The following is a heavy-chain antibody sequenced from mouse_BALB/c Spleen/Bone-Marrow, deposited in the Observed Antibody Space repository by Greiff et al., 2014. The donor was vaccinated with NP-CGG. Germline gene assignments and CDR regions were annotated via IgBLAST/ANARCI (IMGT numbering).Heavy chain of an antibody. J-gene: IGHJ2*01. V-gene: IGHV7-3*02. Sequence: VKLQESGGGLVQPGGSLRLSCATSGFTFTDYYMSWVRQPPGKALEWLGFIRNKANGYTTEYSASVKGRFTISRDNSQSILYLQMNTLRAEDSATYYCARALIVFDYWGQGTTLTVSS. CDR1: GFTFTDYY. CDR3: ARALIVFDY. CDR2: IRNKANGYTT.